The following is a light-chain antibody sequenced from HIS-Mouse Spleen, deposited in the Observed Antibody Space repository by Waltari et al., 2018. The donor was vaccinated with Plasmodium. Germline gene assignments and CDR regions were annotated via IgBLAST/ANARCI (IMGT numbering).Light chain of an antibody. Sequence: SYELTQPTSVSVSPGQTDRITCHGDALPKKYAYWYQQKSGQAPVLVIYEDSKRPSGIPERFSGSSSGTMATLTISGAQVEDEADYYCYSTDSSGNHRVFGGGTKLTVL. J-gene: IGLJ3*02. CDR2: EDS. CDR3: YSTDSSGNHRV. V-gene: IGLV3-10*01. CDR1: ALPKKY.